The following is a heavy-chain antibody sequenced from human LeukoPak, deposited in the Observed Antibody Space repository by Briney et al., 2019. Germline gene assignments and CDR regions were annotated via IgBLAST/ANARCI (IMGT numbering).Heavy chain of an antibody. CDR2: ISHSGST. D-gene: IGHD1-1*01. V-gene: IGHV4-38-2*02. CDR1: GDSISNPYY. CDR3: ARDTWKDYYYYFMDV. J-gene: IGHJ6*03. Sequence: SETLSLTCTVSGDSISNPYYWGWNRQPPGKGLEWIGSISHSGSTFYTPSLRSRVTISLDTSKNQFSLKLNSVTAADAAVYYCARDTWKDYYYYFMDVWGKGTTVTVSS.